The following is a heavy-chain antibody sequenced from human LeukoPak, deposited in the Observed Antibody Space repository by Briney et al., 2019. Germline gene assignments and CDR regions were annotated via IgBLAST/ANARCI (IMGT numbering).Heavy chain of an antibody. J-gene: IGHJ4*02. Sequence: GGSLRLSCAASGFTFSRHWMEWVRQAPGKGLEWVASIKEDESTIYYVDSVKGRFTISRDNAKSSLYLQMNGLRAEDTAIYYCVRDGCSGWCHDSWGQGTLVTVSS. CDR2: IKEDESTI. V-gene: IGHV3-7*01. CDR1: GFTFSRHW. D-gene: IGHD6-19*01. CDR3: VRDGCSGWCHDS.